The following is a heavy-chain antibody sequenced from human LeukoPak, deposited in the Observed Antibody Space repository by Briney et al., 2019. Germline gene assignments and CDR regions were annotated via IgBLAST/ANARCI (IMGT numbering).Heavy chain of an antibody. Sequence: PSETLSLTCAVYGGSISSYYWSWIRQPPGKGLEWIGYIYYSGSTNYNPSLKSRVTISVDTSKNQFSLKLSSVTAADTAVYYCARGKLGLRSFDYWGQGTLVTVFS. J-gene: IGHJ4*02. CDR2: IYYSGST. CDR1: GGSISSYY. D-gene: IGHD7-27*01. V-gene: IGHV4-59*01. CDR3: ARGKLGLRSFDY.